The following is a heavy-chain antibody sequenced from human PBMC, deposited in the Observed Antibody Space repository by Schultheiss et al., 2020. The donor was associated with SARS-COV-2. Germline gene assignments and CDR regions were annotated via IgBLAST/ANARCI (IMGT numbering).Heavy chain of an antibody. Sequence: LRLSCTVSGGSISSGGYYWSWIRQHPGKGLEWIGYIYYSGSTYYNPSLKSRVTISVDTSKNQFSLKLSSVTAADTAVYYCARVTTGTLGYNGFDPWGQGTLVTVSS. D-gene: IGHD1-1*01. CDR3: ARVTTGTLGYNGFDP. CDR1: GGSISSGGYY. J-gene: IGHJ5*02. CDR2: IYYSGST. V-gene: IGHV4-31*03.